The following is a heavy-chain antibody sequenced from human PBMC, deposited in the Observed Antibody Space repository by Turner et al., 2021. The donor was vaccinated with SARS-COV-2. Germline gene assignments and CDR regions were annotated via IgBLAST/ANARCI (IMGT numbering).Heavy chain of an antibody. CDR1: GYTFTDYH. D-gene: IGHD1-20*01. Sequence: QVQLLQSGAEVRKPGASVRVSCKASGYTFTDYHMHWVRQAPGQGLEWVGWLNPNTGGTNYAQRFQGRVTITADASVNTAYMEMSSLTSDDTAVYYCARDSGITGVDIWSEGTLVTVS. CDR2: LNPNTGGT. CDR3: ARDSGITGVDI. V-gene: IGHV1-2*02. J-gene: IGHJ4*02.